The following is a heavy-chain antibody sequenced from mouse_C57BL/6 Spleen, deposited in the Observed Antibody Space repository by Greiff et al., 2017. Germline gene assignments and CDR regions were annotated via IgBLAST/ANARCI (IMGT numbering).Heavy chain of an antibody. Sequence: EVKLMESGGGLVKPGGSLKLSCAASGFTFSDYGMHWVRQAPEKGLEWVAYISSGSSTIYYADTVKGRFTISRDNAKNTLFLQMTSLRSEDTAMYYCARPLLITTAAGGYWGQGTTLTVSS. J-gene: IGHJ2*01. CDR2: ISSGSSTI. V-gene: IGHV5-17*01. CDR1: GFTFSDYG. D-gene: IGHD1-1*01. CDR3: ARPLLITTAAGGY.